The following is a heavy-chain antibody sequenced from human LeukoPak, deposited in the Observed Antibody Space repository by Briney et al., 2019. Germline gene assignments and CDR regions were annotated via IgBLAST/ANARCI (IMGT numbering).Heavy chain of an antibody. V-gene: IGHV3-15*01. CDR1: GFTFSNTW. Sequence: GGSLRLSCAASGFTFSNTWMNWVRQAPGKGLEWVARIKRKTDGGTTNYAAPVKGRFTISRDDSKSTLYLQMNSLKTEDTAVYYCTRNADMDPWGKRTTVTVSS. J-gene: IGHJ6*03. CDR3: TRNADMDP. CDR2: IKRKTDGGTT. D-gene: IGHD1-1*01.